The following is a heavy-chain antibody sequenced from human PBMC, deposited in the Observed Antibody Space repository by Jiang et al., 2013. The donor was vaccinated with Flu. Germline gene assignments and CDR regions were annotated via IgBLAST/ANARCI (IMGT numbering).Heavy chain of an antibody. CDR1: GGSISSGGYY. J-gene: IGHJ4*02. CDR3: ARDLPRYCSSTSCQRPFDY. CDR2: IYYSGST. Sequence: GLVKPSQTLSLTCTVSGGSISSGGYYWSWIRQHPGKGLEWIGYIYYSGSTYYNPSLKSRVTISVDTSKNQFSLKLSSVTAADTAVYYCARDLPRYCSSTSCQRPFDYWGQGTLVTVSS. D-gene: IGHD2-2*01. V-gene: IGHV4-31*03.